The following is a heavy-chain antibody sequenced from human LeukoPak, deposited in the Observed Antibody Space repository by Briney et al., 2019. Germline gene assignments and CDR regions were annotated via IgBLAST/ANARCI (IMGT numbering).Heavy chain of an antibody. CDR1: GDSISSGNYY. CDR3: ARSSLYSSNWYFDY. V-gene: IGHV4-30-4*08. D-gene: IGHD6-13*01. J-gene: IGHJ4*02. Sequence: SQTLSLTCTVSGDSISSGNYYWSWVRQPPGKGLEWIGYIYYSGSTYYNPSLKSRVTMSVDTSKNQFSLRLSSVTAAGTAVYYRARSSLYSSNWYFDYWGQGTLVTVSS. CDR2: IYYSGST.